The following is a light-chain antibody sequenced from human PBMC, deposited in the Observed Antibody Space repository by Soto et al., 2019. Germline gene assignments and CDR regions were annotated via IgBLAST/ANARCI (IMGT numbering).Light chain of an antibody. CDR1: QSVSSSF. Sequence: EIVLAQSPGTLSLSPGESATLSCRASQSVSSSFLAWYQQKAGQAPRLLIYGASRRATGIPDRFSGSGSGTDFTLTISRLEPEDFAVYYCHQYVSSPWAFGQGTKVEL. J-gene: IGKJ1*01. V-gene: IGKV3-20*01. CDR2: GAS. CDR3: HQYVSSPWA.